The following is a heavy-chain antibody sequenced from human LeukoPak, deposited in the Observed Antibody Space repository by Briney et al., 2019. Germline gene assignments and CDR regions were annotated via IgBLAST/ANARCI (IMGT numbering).Heavy chain of an antibody. CDR1: GGSFSGYY. J-gene: IGHJ5*02. D-gene: IGHD1-26*01. Sequence: PSETLSLTCAVYGGSFSGYYWSWIRQPPGKGLEWIGEINHSGGTNYNPSLKSRVTISVDTSKNQFSLKLSSVTAADTAVYYCARGGGGGSYFWFDPWGQGTLVTVSS. CDR2: INHSGGT. V-gene: IGHV4-34*01. CDR3: ARGGGGGSYFWFDP.